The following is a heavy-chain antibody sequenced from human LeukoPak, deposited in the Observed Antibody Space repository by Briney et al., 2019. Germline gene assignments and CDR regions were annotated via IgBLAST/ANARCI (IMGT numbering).Heavy chain of an antibody. Sequence: GGSLRLSCAASGFTFSSYSMNWVRQAPGKGLEWVSYISSSSSTIYYADSVKGRFTISRDNAKNSLYLQMNSLRAEDTAVYYCARDSKRDVVVPAAGYWGQGTLVTVSS. V-gene: IGHV3-48*01. D-gene: IGHD2-2*01. CDR3: ARDSKRDVVVPAAGY. CDR1: GFTFSSYS. CDR2: ISSSSSTI. J-gene: IGHJ4*02.